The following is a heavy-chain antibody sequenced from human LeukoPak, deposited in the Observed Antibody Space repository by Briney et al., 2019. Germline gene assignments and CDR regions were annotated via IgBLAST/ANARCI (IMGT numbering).Heavy chain of an antibody. CDR1: GFSFSNYN. Sequence: GGSLRLSCAAPGFSFSNYNMNWVRHAAGKGLEWLSSITISGINKFYADSVKGRSTISRDNGKSSLYMQMTSLIAEDTAVYYCSRDHEGVVGTTGGVDYWGQGTLVTVSS. V-gene: IGHV3-21*01. CDR3: SRDHEGVVGTTGGVDY. J-gene: IGHJ4*02. CDR2: ITISGINK. D-gene: IGHD1-26*01.